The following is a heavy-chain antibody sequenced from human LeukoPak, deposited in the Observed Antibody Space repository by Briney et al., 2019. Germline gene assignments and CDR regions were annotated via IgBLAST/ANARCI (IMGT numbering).Heavy chain of an antibody. CDR2: IYPADSDT. Sequence: GESLKISCKGSGYSFTSYWIGWVRQMSGKGLEWMGIIYPADSDTRYSPSFQGQVTISADKSINTAYLQWTSLKASDTAIYYCAILGSSLPRVDYWGQGTLVTVSS. CDR3: AILGSSLPRVDY. CDR1: GYSFTSYW. D-gene: IGHD6-6*01. J-gene: IGHJ4*02. V-gene: IGHV5-51*01.